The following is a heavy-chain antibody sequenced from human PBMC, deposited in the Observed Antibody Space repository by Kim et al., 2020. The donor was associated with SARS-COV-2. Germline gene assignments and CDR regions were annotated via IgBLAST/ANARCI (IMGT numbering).Heavy chain of an antibody. CDR1: GLTFSSYG. V-gene: IGHV3-30*18. Sequence: GGSLRLSCAASGLTFSSYGMHLVRQAPGKGLEWVAFISYDGINKYYADSVKGRFTISRDNSKNALYLQMNSLRAEDTAVYYCAKGGATTPNDHDYWGQGALVTVSS. CDR2: ISYDGINK. J-gene: IGHJ4*02. D-gene: IGHD1-1*01. CDR3: AKGGATTPNDHDY.